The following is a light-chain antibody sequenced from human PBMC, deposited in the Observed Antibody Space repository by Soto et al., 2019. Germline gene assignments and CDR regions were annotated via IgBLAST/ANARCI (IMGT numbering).Light chain of an antibody. V-gene: IGLV2-14*01. CDR2: DVT. CDR1: SSDVGGYNS. J-gene: IGLJ1*01. Sequence: QSVLTQPASGSGFPGQSIAISCTGTSSDVGGYNSVSWYQQHPGKAPKLMIYDVTNRPSGVSNRFSGSKSGNTASLTISGLQAEDEADYYCSSYASGGTYVFGTGTKVTVL. CDR3: SSYASGGTYV.